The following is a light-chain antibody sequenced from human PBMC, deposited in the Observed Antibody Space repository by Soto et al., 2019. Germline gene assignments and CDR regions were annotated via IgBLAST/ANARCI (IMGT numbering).Light chain of an antibody. CDR1: QSVSGW. CDR2: RLS. Sequence: DIQMTQSPSTLSASVGDRVTITCLASQSVSGWLAWYQQKPGKAPKLLIYRLSTLGPGVPSRFSGRGSGTEFTRAITRLQPDDCATFFCQQYNSHYTFGQGPKVEI. J-gene: IGKJ2*01. V-gene: IGKV1-5*03. CDR3: QQYNSHYT.